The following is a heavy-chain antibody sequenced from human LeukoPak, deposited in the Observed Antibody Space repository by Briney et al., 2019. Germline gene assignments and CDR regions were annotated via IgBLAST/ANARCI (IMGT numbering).Heavy chain of an antibody. V-gene: IGHV6-1*01. CDR1: GDSVSSNSAA. D-gene: IGHD4-23*01. CDR2: TYYRSKWYN. J-gene: IGHJ5*02. Sequence: SQTLSLTCAISGDSVSSNSAAWNWIRQSPSRGLEWLGRTYYRSKWYNDYAVSVKSRITINPDTSKNQFSLQLNSVTPEDTAVYYCARDRYPYDYGGNSNWFDPWGQGTLVTVSS. CDR3: ARDRYPYDYGGNSNWFDP.